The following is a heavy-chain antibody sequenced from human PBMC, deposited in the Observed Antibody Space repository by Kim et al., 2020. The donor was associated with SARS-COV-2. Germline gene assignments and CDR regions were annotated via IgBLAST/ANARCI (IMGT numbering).Heavy chain of an antibody. J-gene: IGHJ4*02. D-gene: IGHD2-2*01. CDR3: ARVAVPGSGSIDY. CDR1: GFTFKDHG. V-gene: IGHV3-20*04. CDR2: ISWNGARI. Sequence: GGSLRLSCVGSGFTFKDHGMSWVRQAPGKGLESVSSISWNGARIGYADSVKGRFTISRDNAKSSLYLEINSLRGDDTALYYCARVAVPGSGSIDYWGQGTLVTVSS.